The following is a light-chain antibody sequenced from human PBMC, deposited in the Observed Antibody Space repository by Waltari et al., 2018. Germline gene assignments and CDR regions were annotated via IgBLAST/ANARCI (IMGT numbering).Light chain of an antibody. Sequence: EIVLTQSPATLSLSPGERATLSCRASQSVSSYLAWYQQKPGQAPRLLIYDVSNRATGIPARVSGSGSGTDFTLTISSLESEDFAVYYGQQRGNWPLTFGGGTKVEIK. CDR1: QSVSSY. V-gene: IGKV3-11*01. CDR3: QQRGNWPLT. J-gene: IGKJ4*01. CDR2: DVS.